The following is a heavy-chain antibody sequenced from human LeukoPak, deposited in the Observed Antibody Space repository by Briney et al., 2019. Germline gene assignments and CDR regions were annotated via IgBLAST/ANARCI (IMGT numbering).Heavy chain of an antibody. CDR3: ARDWSSGWD. V-gene: IGHV4-34*01. CDR2: INHSGRT. D-gene: IGHD6-19*01. J-gene: IGHJ3*01. Sequence: PSETLSLTCAVYDGSFSGYYWSWIRQPPGKGLEWIGEINHSGRTNYNPSLKSRVIISVDTSKNQLSLKLSSVTAADTAVYYCARDWSSGWDWGQGTMVTVSS. CDR1: DGSFSGYY.